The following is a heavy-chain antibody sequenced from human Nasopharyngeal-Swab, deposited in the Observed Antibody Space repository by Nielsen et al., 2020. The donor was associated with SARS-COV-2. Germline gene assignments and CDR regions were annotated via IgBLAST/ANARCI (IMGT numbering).Heavy chain of an antibody. D-gene: IGHD3-10*01. CDR2: ISYDGSNK. V-gene: IGHV3-30-3*01. CDR3: ARGPGDGMDV. J-gene: IGHJ6*02. Sequence: VRQAPGKGLEWVAVISYDGSNKYYADFVKGRFTISRDNSKNTLYLQMNSLRAEDTAVYYCARGPGDGMDVWGQGTTVTVSS.